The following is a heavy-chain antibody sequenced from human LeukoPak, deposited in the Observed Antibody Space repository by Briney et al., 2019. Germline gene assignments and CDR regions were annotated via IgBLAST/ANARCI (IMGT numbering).Heavy chain of an antibody. J-gene: IGHJ6*03. V-gene: IGHV4-34*01. CDR1: GGSFSGYY. D-gene: IGHD1-26*01. Sequence: SETLSLTCAVYGGSFSGYYWSWIRQPPGKGLEWIGEINHSGSTNYNPSLKSRVTISVDTSKNQFSLKLSSVTAADTAVYYCARTKRYSGSYYYYYYYMDVWGKGTTVTVSS. CDR3: ARTKRYSGSYYYYYYYMDV. CDR2: INHSGST.